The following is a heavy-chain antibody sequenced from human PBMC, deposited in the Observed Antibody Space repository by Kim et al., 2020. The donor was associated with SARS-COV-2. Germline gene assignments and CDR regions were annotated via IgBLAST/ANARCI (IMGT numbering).Heavy chain of an antibody. CDR2: DR. D-gene: IGHD3-16*01. V-gene: IGHV3-7*03. Sequence: DRNYVDSVRGRFTIPRDNGKNSLYLQMNSLRAEDTAVYYCARDSGGSLDYWGQGTLVTVYS. CDR3: ARDSGGSLDY. J-gene: IGHJ4*02.